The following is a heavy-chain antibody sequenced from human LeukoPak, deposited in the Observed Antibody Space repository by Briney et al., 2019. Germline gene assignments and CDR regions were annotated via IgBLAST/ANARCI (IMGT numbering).Heavy chain of an antibody. Sequence: GGSLRLSCAASGFTFSSYSMNWVRQAPGMGLEWVSSISSSSSYIYYADSVQGRFTISRDNAEDSVYLQMNSLRVEDTAVYYCARTYDFGIGPPGDAFDNWGQGTLVTVFS. CDR3: ARTYDFGIGPPGDAFDN. CDR2: ISSSSSYI. D-gene: IGHD3-3*01. CDR1: GFTFSSYS. V-gene: IGHV3-21*01. J-gene: IGHJ3*02.